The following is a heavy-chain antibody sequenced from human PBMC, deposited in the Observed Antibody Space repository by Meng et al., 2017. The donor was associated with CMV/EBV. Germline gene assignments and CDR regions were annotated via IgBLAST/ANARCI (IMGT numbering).Heavy chain of an antibody. CDR1: GGSFSGYY. V-gene: IGHV4-34*01. D-gene: IGHD1-26*01. Sequence: SETLSLTCAVYGGSFSGYYWSWIRQPPGKGLEWIGEINHSGSTNYNPSLKSRVTISVDTSKNQFSLKLSSVTAADTAAYYCARSRAIVGATGAYYYNYYGMDVWGQGTTVTVSS. CDR3: ARSRAIVGATGAYYYNYYGMDV. J-gene: IGHJ6*02. CDR2: INHSGST.